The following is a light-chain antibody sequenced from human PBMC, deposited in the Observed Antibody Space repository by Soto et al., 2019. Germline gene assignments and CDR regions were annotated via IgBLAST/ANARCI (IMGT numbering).Light chain of an antibody. CDR3: QQYDGSPLT. Sequence: EIVLTQSPGTLSLSPGERATLSCRASQSLSLNSLAWYQQKPGQSPSLLVYGASTRDTGIPDRFRGSGSGTDFALTISSLEPEDFAMYYCQQYDGSPLTFGPGTKVDIK. CDR1: QSLSLNS. J-gene: IGKJ3*01. V-gene: IGKV3-20*01. CDR2: GAS.